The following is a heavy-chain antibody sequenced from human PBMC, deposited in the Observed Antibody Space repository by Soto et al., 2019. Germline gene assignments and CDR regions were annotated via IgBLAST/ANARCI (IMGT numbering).Heavy chain of an antibody. Sequence: SETLSLTCTVSGGSISSYYWSWIRQPPGKGLEWIGYIYYSGSTNYNPSLKSRVTISVDTSKNQFSLKLSSLTAADTAVYYCASHYTPRKARYSSSWYAGNYYYMDVWGKGTTVTVSS. D-gene: IGHD6-13*01. CDR2: IYYSGST. CDR1: GGSISSYY. V-gene: IGHV4-59*01. CDR3: ASHYTPRKARYSSSWYAGNYYYMDV. J-gene: IGHJ6*03.